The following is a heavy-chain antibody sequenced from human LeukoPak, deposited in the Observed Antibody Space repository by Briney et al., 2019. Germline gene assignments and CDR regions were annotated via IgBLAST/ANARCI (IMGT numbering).Heavy chain of an antibody. J-gene: IGHJ4*01. D-gene: IGHD6-19*01. CDR2: INSDGSST. V-gene: IGHV3-74*01. Sequence: GGSLRLSCAASGFTFSSYWMHWVRRAPGKGLVWVSRINSDGSSTSYADSVKGRFTIPRDNAKNTLYLQMNSLRAEDTALYYCARDVGQWLGSPGYFEYRGQGTPVTVSS. CDR1: GFTFSSYW. CDR3: ARDVGQWLGSPGYFEY.